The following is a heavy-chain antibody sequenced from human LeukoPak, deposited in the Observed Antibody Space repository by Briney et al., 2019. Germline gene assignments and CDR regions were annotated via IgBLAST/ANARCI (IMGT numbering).Heavy chain of an antibody. CDR2: MNPESGIT. Sequence: ASVKVSCKASGYTLTDYYVHWVRQAPGQGLEWMASMNPESGITTYSQAFEDWVTMTRDTSISTAYMELSRLRSDDTAVYYCARDYCSSTSCLFDYWGQGTLVTVSS. J-gene: IGHJ4*02. V-gene: IGHV1-2*04. CDR3: ARDYCSSTSCLFDY. D-gene: IGHD2-2*01. CDR1: GYTLTDYY.